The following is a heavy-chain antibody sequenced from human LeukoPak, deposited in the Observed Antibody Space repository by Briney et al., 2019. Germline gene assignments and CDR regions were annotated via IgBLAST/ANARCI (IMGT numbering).Heavy chain of an antibody. CDR1: RFTFSSYE. CDR3: AELGITMIGGV. Sequence: GGSLRLSCVASRFTFSSYEMNWVRQAPGNGLEWVSYISSSGSTIYYADSVKGRFTIPRDNAKNSLYLQMNSLRAEDTAVYYCAELGITMIGGVWGKGTTVTISS. D-gene: IGHD3-10*02. J-gene: IGHJ6*04. CDR2: ISSSGSTI. V-gene: IGHV3-48*03.